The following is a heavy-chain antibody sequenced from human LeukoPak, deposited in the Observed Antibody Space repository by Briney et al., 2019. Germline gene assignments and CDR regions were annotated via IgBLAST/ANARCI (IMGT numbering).Heavy chain of an antibody. CDR3: ARERHTLNERLLDV. D-gene: IGHD1-1*01. CDR2: IYPGGNT. J-gene: IGHJ6*04. V-gene: IGHV4-4*07. Sequence: PSETLSLTXTVFGGSISDDYWTWIRQPAGKGLEWIGRIYPGGNTNYNPSLKSRVTISEDTSKNQFSLKLSSVTAADTAIYYCARERHTLNERLLDVWGKGTTVTVSS. CDR1: GGSISDDY.